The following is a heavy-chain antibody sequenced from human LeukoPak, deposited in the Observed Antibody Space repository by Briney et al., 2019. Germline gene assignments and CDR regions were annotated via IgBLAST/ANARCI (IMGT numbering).Heavy chain of an antibody. CDR3: ARTKAVAGKNYFDY. CDR1: GGSISSSSYY. Sequence: SETLSLTCTVSGGSISSSSYYWGWIRQPPGKGLEWIGSIYYSGSTYYNPSLKSRVTISVDTSKNQFSLKLSSVTAADTAVYYCARTKAVAGKNYFDYWGQGTLVTVSS. V-gene: IGHV4-39*01. CDR2: IYYSGST. D-gene: IGHD6-19*01. J-gene: IGHJ4*02.